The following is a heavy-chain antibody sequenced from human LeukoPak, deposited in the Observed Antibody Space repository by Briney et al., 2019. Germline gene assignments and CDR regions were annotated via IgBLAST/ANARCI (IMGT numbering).Heavy chain of an antibody. V-gene: IGHV3-21*01. D-gene: IGHD1-26*01. CDR1: GFTFSSYG. CDR3: ARDKVVGPTLIDY. J-gene: IGHJ4*02. Sequence: GGSLRLSCAASGFTFSSYGMNWVRQAPGKGLEWVSSISSSSSYIYYADSVQGRFTISRDNAKNSLYLQMNSLRVEDTAVYYCARDKVVGPTLIDYWGQGTLVTVSS. CDR2: ISSSSSYI.